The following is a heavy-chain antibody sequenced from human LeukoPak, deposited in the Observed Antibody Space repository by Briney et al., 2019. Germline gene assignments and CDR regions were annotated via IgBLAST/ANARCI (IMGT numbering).Heavy chain of an antibody. Sequence: SETLSLTCTVSGGSISNYFWTWIRQPPGKGLEWIGYIYTSGNTNCNPSLESRVTMSVDTSKNQFSLRLNSVTAADTAVYYCTRGFLQIDYWGQGTLVTVSS. V-gene: IGHV4-4*09. J-gene: IGHJ4*02. CDR2: IYTSGNT. CDR1: GGSISNYF. CDR3: TRGFLQIDY.